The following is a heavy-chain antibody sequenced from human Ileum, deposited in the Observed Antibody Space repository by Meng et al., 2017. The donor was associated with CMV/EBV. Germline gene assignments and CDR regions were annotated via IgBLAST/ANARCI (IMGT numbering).Heavy chain of an antibody. Sequence: GGSLRPSCTASGFTLSRYTMHWVRQAPGKGLEWVAVTSYDGNKDWYADSVKGRFTISRDNSKDTLYLQMNSLTREDTGVYYCARESTIFGVVTLTIPIDAFDIWGEGTMVTVSS. D-gene: IGHD3-3*01. CDR1: GFTLSRYT. J-gene: IGHJ3*02. CDR3: ARESTIFGVVTLTIPIDAFDI. V-gene: IGHV3-30*04. CDR2: TSYDGNKD.